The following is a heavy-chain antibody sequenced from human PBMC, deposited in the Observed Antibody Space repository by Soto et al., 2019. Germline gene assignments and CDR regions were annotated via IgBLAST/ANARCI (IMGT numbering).Heavy chain of an antibody. D-gene: IGHD2-2*01. CDR2: INWNGETT. Sequence: EVQVVDSGGGVVRPGGSLRLSCAASGFTFDDHGMAWVRQRPGQGLEWVAGINWNGETTDYADSVKGRFTISRDNDNNFLFLQMDSLRAEDTALYHCARAISTRLFYLDVWGKGTTVTVS. J-gene: IGHJ6*03. V-gene: IGHV3-20*01. CDR3: ARAISTRLFYLDV. CDR1: GFTFDDHG.